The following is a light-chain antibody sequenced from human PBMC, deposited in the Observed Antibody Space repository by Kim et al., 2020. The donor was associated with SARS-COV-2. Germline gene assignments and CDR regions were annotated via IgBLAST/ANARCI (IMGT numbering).Light chain of an antibody. V-gene: IGLV3-1*01. CDR2: QDS. CDR1: KLGDKY. J-gene: IGLJ1*01. Sequence: VSPGQTASVTCAGDKLGDKYACWYQQKPGQSPVLVIYQDSKRTSGIPERFSGSNSGNTATLTISGTQAMDEADYYCQAWDSSTGGVFGTGTKVTVL. CDR3: QAWDSSTGGV.